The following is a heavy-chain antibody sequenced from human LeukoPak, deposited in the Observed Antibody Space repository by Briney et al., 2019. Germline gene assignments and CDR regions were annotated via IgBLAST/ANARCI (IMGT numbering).Heavy chain of an antibody. Sequence: GGSLRLSCAASGFTFTGYAMSWVRQAPGKGLEWVTLISGSGGSTYYADSVKGRFIISRDNSKNTLYLQLNSLRAEDTAVYYCAKALLGATRGIDYWGQGTLVTVSS. CDR3: AKALLGATRGIDY. V-gene: IGHV3-23*01. CDR2: ISGSGGST. CDR1: GFTFTGYA. J-gene: IGHJ4*02. D-gene: IGHD1-26*01.